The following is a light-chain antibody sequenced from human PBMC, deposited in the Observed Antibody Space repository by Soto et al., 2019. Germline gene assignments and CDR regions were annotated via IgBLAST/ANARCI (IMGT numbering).Light chain of an antibody. CDR2: DAS. CDR1: QSISNS. CDR3: QQRGTWPPA. J-gene: IGKJ1*01. V-gene: IGKV3-11*01. Sequence: ESILTQSPGTVSLSPGERATLSCRASQSISNSLAWYQQKPGQAPWLLIYDASNRATGIPARFSGSGSGTDFTLIISSLEPEDSAVYYCQQRGTWPPAFGQGTKVEIK.